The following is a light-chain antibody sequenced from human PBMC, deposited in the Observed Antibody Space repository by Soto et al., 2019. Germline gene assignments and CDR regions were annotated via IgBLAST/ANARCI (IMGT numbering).Light chain of an antibody. CDR2: GAS. J-gene: IGKJ1*01. Sequence: EIVLTQSPATLSVSPGERATLSCRASQSVSSNLAWYQQKPGQAPRLLLYGASTRATGIPARFSGRGSGTEFNLTISSLQSEDFAVYYYQQYNNWSRTFGQGTKVYIK. CDR1: QSVSSN. V-gene: IGKV3-15*01. CDR3: QQYNNWSRT.